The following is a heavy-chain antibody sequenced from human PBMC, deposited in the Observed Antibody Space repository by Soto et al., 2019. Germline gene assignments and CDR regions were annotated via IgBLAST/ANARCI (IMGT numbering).Heavy chain of an antibody. D-gene: IGHD1-26*01. V-gene: IGHV3-23*01. J-gene: IGHJ4*02. CDR3: AKGGSSTSRPYYFDY. Sequence: EVQLLESGGGLVQPGGSLRLSCAASGFSFSSYAMTWVRQAPGKGLEWVSGISRSGASTFNADSVKGRFTISRDNSKNTLYLQMNSLRADDAAVYYCAKGGSSTSRPYYFDYWGQGTLVTDSS. CDR1: GFSFSSYA. CDR2: ISRSGAST.